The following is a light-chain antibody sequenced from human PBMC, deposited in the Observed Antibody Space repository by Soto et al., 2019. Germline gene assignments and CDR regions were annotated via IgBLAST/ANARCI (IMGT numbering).Light chain of an antibody. V-gene: IGKV1-5*01. Sequence: DIQMTQSPSTLSASVGDRVTITCRASQSFNSRLAWYQQKPGKAPKLLIYDASNFESGVPSRFSGSGSGTEFTLTISSLQPDDLATYYCLQHNSYPLTFGGGTKVDI. CDR3: LQHNSYPLT. CDR1: QSFNSR. J-gene: IGKJ4*01. CDR2: DAS.